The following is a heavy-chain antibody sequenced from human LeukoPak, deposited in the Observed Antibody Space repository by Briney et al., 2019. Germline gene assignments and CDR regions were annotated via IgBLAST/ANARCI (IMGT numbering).Heavy chain of an antibody. CDR1: GFTFDDYA. CDR2: ISWDGGST. J-gene: IGHJ4*02. D-gene: IGHD3-9*01. V-gene: IGHV3-43D*03. Sequence: GGSLRLSCAASGFTFDDYAMHWVRQAPGKGLEWVSLISWDGGSTYYADSVKGRFTISRDNSKNSLYLQMNSLRAEDTALYYCAKDMNRYLFGSFDYWGQGTLVTVSS. CDR3: AKDMNRYLFGSFDY.